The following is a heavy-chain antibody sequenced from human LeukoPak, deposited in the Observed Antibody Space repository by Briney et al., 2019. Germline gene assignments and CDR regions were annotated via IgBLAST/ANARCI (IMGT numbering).Heavy chain of an antibody. D-gene: IGHD6-19*01. Sequence: ASVKVSCKASGYTFTSYDINWVRQATGQGLEWMGWMNPNSGNTGYAQKFQGRVTMTRNTSISTAYMELSSLRSEDTAVYYCASYLRSSGWCYYPWGQGTLVTVSS. J-gene: IGHJ5*02. CDR3: ASYLRSSGWCYYP. CDR2: MNPNSGNT. CDR1: GYTFTSYD. V-gene: IGHV1-8*01.